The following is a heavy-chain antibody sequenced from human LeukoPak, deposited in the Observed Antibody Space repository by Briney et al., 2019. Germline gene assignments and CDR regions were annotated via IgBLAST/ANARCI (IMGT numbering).Heavy chain of an antibody. CDR1: GGSISSYY. CDR3: ASGGEDSFDY. D-gene: IGHD3-16*01. J-gene: IGHJ4*02. Sequence: SETLSLTCTVSGGSISSYYWSWIRQPPGKGLEWIGHIYYSGSTNYNPSLKSRVTISVDASKNQFSLKLSSVTAADTAVYYCASGGEDSFDYWGQGTLVTVSS. V-gene: IGHV4-59*01. CDR2: IYYSGST.